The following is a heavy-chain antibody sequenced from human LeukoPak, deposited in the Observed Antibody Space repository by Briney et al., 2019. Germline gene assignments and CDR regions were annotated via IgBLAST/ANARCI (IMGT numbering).Heavy chain of an antibody. Sequence: TSETLSLTCTVSGGSISSGSYYWSWIRQPAGKGLEWIGRIYTSGSTNYNPSLKSRVTISVDTSKNQFSLKPSSVTAADTAVYYCARDGGYDPNFDYWGQGTLVTVSS. CDR1: GGSISSGSYY. D-gene: IGHD5-12*01. J-gene: IGHJ4*02. CDR3: ARDGGYDPNFDY. V-gene: IGHV4-61*02. CDR2: IYTSGST.